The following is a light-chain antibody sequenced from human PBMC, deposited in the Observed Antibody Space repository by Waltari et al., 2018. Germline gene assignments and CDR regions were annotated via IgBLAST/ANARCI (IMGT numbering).Light chain of an antibody. V-gene: IGLV2-14*01. CDR2: DVN. Sequence: QSALTQPASVSGSPGPSITIPCTGTRSDVGAYTYVSWYQQHPGKAPKVMIYDVNSRPSGVSNRFSGSKSGNTASLTISGLQAEDEADYYCSSYTSSNTLVVFGGGTKLTVL. J-gene: IGLJ2*01. CDR1: RSDVGAYTY. CDR3: SSYTSSNTLVV.